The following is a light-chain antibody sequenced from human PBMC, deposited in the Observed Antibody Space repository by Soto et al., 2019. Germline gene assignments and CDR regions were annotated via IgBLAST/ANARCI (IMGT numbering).Light chain of an antibody. V-gene: IGLV4-60*02. Sequence: QAVVTQSSSASASLGSSVKLTCTLSRGHSSYIIAWHQQQPGKAPRYLMKLEGSGSYNKGSGVPDRFSGSSSGADRYLTISNLQFDDEADYYCETWDSNTWVFGGGTKVTVL. CDR2: LEGSGSY. CDR3: ETWDSNTWV. J-gene: IGLJ3*02. CDR1: RGHSSYI.